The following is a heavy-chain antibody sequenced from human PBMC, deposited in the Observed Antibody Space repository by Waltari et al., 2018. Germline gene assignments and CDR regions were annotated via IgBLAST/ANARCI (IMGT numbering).Heavy chain of an antibody. CDR1: GYSISSGYY. Sequence: QVQLQESGPGLVKPSETLSLTCAVSGYSISSGYYWGWIRQPPGKGLEWIGSIYHSGSTYYNPSRKSRVTIAVDPSKTQFSLKLSSVTAADTAVYYCARSYWGGDCYSGRSEYFQHWGQGTLVTVSS. J-gene: IGHJ1*01. D-gene: IGHD2-21*01. CDR3: ARSYWGGDCYSGRSEYFQH. CDR2: IYHSGST. V-gene: IGHV4-38-2*01.